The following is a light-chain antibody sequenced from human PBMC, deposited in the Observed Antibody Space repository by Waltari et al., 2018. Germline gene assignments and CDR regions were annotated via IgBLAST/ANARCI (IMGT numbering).Light chain of an antibody. CDR2: SNN. CDR3: ASWDDSLNGHVV. Sequence: QSVLTQPPSASGTPGQRVTISCSGSSSNIGSHTVHWYQHLPGTAPTLLIFSNNQRPSGVPARFPVSKSGTSASLAISGLQSEDEADYYCASWDDSLNGHVVFGGGTKLTIL. J-gene: IGLJ2*01. CDR1: SSNIGSHT. V-gene: IGLV1-44*01.